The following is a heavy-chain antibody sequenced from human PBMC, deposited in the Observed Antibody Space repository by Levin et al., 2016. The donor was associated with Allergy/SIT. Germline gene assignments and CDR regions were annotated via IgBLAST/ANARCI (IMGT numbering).Heavy chain of an antibody. CDR3: ARVSSSWPRTGSTDNNNYYGMDV. Sequence: GSLRLSCTVSGGSINNYYWSWIRQPPGRGLEWIGYMFYTGSTNYNPSLKSRVTFSVDTSKNQFSLSLRSVTAADTALYYCARVSSSWPRTGSTDNNNYYGMDVWGQGTTVTVSS. D-gene: IGHD6-13*01. J-gene: IGHJ6*02. CDR2: MFYTGST. V-gene: IGHV4-59*01. CDR1: GGSINNYY.